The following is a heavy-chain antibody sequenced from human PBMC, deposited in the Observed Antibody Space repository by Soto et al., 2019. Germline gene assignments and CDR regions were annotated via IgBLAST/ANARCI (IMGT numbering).Heavy chain of an antibody. Sequence: SVKVSCKASGGTFSSYAISWVRQAPGQGLEWMGGIIPIFGTANYAQKFQGRVTITADKSTSTAYMELSSLRSEDTAVYYCARGTSPSYASPQDYCGQGTLFTVSS. CDR3: ARGTSPSYASPQDY. CDR1: GGTFSSYA. J-gene: IGHJ4*02. V-gene: IGHV1-69*06. D-gene: IGHD2-2*01. CDR2: IIPIFGTA.